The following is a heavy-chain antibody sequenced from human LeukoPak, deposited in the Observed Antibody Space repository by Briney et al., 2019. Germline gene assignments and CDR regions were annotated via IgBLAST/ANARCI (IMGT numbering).Heavy chain of an antibody. V-gene: IGHV3-30*04. CDR1: GFTFSSYA. CDR2: ISYDGSNK. J-gene: IGHJ4*02. CDR3: ARDGTDTAMVHYFDY. D-gene: IGHD5-18*01. Sequence: GGSLRLSCAASGFTFSSYAMHWVRQAPGKGLEWVAVISYDGSNKYYADSVKGRFTISRDNSKNTLYLQMNSLRAEDTAVYYCARDGTDTAMVHYFDYWGQGTLVTVSS.